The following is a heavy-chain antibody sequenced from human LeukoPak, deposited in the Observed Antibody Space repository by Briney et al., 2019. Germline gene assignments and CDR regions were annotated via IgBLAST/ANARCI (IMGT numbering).Heavy chain of an antibody. Sequence: GGSLRLSCAASGFTFSSYWMNWVRQAPGKGLVWVSRIASDGSSTSYADSVKGRFTISRDNAKNTLYLQMNSLRAEDTAVYYCAREGWIGCSSTSCYWSFGGWFDPWGQGTLVTVPS. D-gene: IGHD2-2*01. CDR1: GFTFSSYW. CDR2: IASDGSST. V-gene: IGHV3-74*01. CDR3: AREGWIGCSSTSCYWSFGGWFDP. J-gene: IGHJ5*02.